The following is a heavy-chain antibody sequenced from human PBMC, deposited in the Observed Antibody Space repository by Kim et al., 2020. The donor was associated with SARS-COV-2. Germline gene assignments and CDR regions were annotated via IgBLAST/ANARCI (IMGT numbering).Heavy chain of an antibody. D-gene: IGHD3-10*01. V-gene: IGHV4-39*01. CDR2: IYYSGST. CDR1: GGSISSSSYY. CDR3: ARHSKSGSSGPFTYYYYYYYGMDV. J-gene: IGHJ6*02. Sequence: SETLSLTCTVSGGSISSSSYYWGWIRQPPGKGLEWIGSIYYSGSTYYNPSIKSRVTISVDTSKNQFSLKLSSVTAADTAVYYCARHSKSGSSGPFTYYYYYYYGMDVCGQGTTVTVSS.